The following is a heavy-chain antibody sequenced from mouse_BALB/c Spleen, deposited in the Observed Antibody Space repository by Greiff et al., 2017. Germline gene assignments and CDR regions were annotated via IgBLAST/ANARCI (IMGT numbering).Heavy chain of an antibody. Sequence: DVKLQESGGGLVKPGGSLKLSCAASGFTFSSYAMSWVRQTPEKRLEWVASISSGGSTYYPDSVKGRFTISRDNARNILYLQMSSLRSEDTAMYYCARGEATAYWGQGTLVTVSA. CDR3: ARGEATAY. V-gene: IGHV5-6-5*01. CDR2: ISSGGST. D-gene: IGHD3-2*02. CDR1: GFTFSSYA. J-gene: IGHJ3*01.